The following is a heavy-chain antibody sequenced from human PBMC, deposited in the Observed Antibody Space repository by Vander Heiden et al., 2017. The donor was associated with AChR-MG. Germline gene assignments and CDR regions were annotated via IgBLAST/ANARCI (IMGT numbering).Heavy chain of an antibody. J-gene: IGHJ4*02. Sequence: SLRLSCAASGFTFSSYGMHWVRQAPGKGLEWVAFIRYDGSNKYYADSVKGRFTISRDNSKNTLYLQMNSLRAEDTAVYYCVPAAMSRWGQGTLVTVSS. V-gene: IGHV3-30*02. D-gene: IGHD2-2*01. CDR1: GFTFSSYG. CDR2: IRYDGSNK. CDR3: VPAAMSR.